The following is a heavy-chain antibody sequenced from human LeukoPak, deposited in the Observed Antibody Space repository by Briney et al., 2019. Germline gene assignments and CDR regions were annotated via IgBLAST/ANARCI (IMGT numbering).Heavy chain of an antibody. V-gene: IGHV3-23*01. D-gene: IGHD5-18*01. J-gene: IGHJ4*02. CDR3: AKDRSQLWLSYFDY. CDR2: ISSSGDSL. CDR1: GFTFSNYA. Sequence: PGGSLRLSCAASGFTFSNYAMNWVRQAPGKGLEWVSFISSSGDSLGYADSVEGRFAISRDNSKNTLYLQMNSLRTEDTALYYCAKDRSQLWLSYFDYWGQGTLVTVSS.